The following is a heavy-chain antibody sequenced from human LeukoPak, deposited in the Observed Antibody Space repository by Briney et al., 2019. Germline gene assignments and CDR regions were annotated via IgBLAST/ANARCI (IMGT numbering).Heavy chain of an antibody. J-gene: IGHJ4*02. Sequence: SETLSLTCTVSGGSISSYYWSWIRQPPGKGLEWIGYIYYSGNTNYNPSLKSRVTISVDTSKNQFSLKLSSVTAADTAVYYCARRNGYYGSGTYYFLFDYWGQGTLVTVSS. V-gene: IGHV4-59*01. CDR2: IYYSGNT. D-gene: IGHD3-10*01. CDR3: ARRNGYYGSGTYYFLFDY. CDR1: GGSISSYY.